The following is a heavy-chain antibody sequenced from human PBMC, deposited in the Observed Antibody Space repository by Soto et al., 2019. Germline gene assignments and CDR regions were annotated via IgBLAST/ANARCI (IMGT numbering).Heavy chain of an antibody. CDR1: GFTFSSYA. CDR3: ARDRIYSSSWYDY. CDR2: ISYDGSNK. Sequence: QVQLVESGGGVVQPGRSLRLSCAASGFTFSSYAMLWVRQAPGKGLEWVAVISYDGSNKYYADSVKGRFTISRDNSKNTLYLQMNSLRAEDTAVYYCARDRIYSSSWYDYWGQGTLVTVSS. J-gene: IGHJ4*02. D-gene: IGHD6-13*01. V-gene: IGHV3-30-3*01.